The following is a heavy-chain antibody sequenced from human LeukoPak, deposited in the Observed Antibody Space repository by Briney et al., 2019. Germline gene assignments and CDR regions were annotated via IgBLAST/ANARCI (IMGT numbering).Heavy chain of an antibody. CDR1: FSNYY. CDR3: ARVASEYCSGGSCLNWFDP. CDR2: INPGTGGT. D-gene: IGHD2-15*01. J-gene: IGHJ5*02. V-gene: IGHV1-2*02. Sequence: GASVKVSCKAFSNYYIHWVRQAPGQGLEWMGWINPGTGGTNYAQKFQGRVTMTRDTSISTAYMELSRLRSDDTAVYYCARVASEYCSGGSCLNWFDPWGQGTLVTVSS.